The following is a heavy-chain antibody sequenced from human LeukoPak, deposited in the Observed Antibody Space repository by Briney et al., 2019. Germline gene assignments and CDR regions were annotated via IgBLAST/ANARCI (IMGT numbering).Heavy chain of an antibody. CDR1: GFTFSSYA. V-gene: IGHV3-30*04. Sequence: GGSLRLSCAASGFTFSSYAMHWVRQAPGKGLEWVAVISYDGSNKYYADSVKGRFTISRDNSKNTLYLQMNSLRAEDTAVYYCARENVDTAMAFDYWGQGTLVTVSS. CDR2: ISYDGSNK. J-gene: IGHJ4*02. D-gene: IGHD5-18*01. CDR3: ARENVDTAMAFDY.